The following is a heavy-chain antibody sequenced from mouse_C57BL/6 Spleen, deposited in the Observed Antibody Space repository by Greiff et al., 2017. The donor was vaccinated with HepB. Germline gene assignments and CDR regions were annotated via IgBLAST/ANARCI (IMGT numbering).Heavy chain of an antibody. CDR2: INPYNGGT. Sequence: EVQLQQSGPVLVKPGASVKMSCKASGYTFTDYYMNWVKQSHGKRLEWIGVINPYNGGTSYNQKFKGKATLTVDKSSSTALMELNSRTSEDSSVYYCARVTTGGSSPWFAYWGQGTLVTVSA. J-gene: IGHJ3*01. CDR1: GYTFTDYY. CDR3: ARVTTGGSSPWFAY. D-gene: IGHD1-1*01. V-gene: IGHV1-19*01.